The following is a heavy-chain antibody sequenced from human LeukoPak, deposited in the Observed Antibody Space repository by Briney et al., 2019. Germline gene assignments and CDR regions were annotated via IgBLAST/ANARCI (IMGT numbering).Heavy chain of an antibody. CDR1: GGSFSGYY. J-gene: IGHJ4*02. V-gene: IGHV4-34*01. Sequence: SETLSLTCAVYGGSFSGYYWSWIRQPPGKGLEWIGEINHSGSTNYNPSLKSRVTISVDTSKNQFPLKLSSVTAADTAVYYCARVGPPRDYWGQGTLVTVSS. CDR2: INHSGST. CDR3: ARVGPPRDY.